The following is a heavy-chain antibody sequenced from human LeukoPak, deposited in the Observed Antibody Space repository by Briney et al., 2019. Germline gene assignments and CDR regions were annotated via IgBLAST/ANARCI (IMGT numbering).Heavy chain of an antibody. V-gene: IGHV3-33*01. Sequence: QAGGSLRLSCAASGFTFSSYGMHWVRQAPGKGLEWVAVIWYDGSNKYYADSVKGRFTISRDNSKNSLYLQMSSLRAEDTAVYYCARYYRSGSYGFDYWGQGTLVTVSS. D-gene: IGHD3-10*01. CDR2: IWYDGSNK. J-gene: IGHJ4*02. CDR1: GFTFSSYG. CDR3: ARYYRSGSYGFDY.